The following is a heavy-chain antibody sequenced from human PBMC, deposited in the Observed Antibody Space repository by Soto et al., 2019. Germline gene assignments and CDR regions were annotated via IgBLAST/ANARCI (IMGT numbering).Heavy chain of an antibody. CDR1: GFTVSSNY. CDR2: IYSGGST. V-gene: IGHV3-53*01. Sequence: GGSLRLSCAASGFTVSSNYMSWVRQAPGKGLEWVSVIYSGGSTYYADSVKGRFTMSRDNSKNTLYLQMNSLRAEDTAVYYCAREPQDWTDSPYGMDVWGQGTTVTVSS. CDR3: AREPQDWTDSPYGMDV. J-gene: IGHJ6*02. D-gene: IGHD1-1*01.